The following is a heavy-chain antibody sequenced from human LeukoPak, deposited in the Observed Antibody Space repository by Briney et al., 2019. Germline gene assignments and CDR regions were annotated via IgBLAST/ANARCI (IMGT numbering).Heavy chain of an antibody. V-gene: IGHV4-59*12. CDR1: GGPIRTYQ. CDR3: ARRRYYDSSDY. D-gene: IGHD3-22*01. J-gene: IGHJ4*02. Sequence: NTSETLSLTCTVSGGPIRTYQWSWIRQPPGKGLEWIGNIHYSGSANYNPSLKSRVTISVDTSKNQFSLKLSSVTAADTAVYYCARRRYYDSSDYWGQGTLVTVSS. CDR2: IHYSGSA.